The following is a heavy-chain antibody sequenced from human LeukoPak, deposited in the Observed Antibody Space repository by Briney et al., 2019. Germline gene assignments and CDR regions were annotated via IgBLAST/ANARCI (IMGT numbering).Heavy chain of an antibody. J-gene: IGHJ4*02. CDR2: IFQGGGEI. CDR3: ATYRQVMLPFES. CDR1: GFTFNTFA. Sequence: GGSLRLSCVASGFTFNTFAMIWVRQPPGKGLEWVSSIFQGGGEIHYADSVRGRFTISRDNSKNTLFLQMNSLRAEDTDIYYCATYRQVMLPFESWGRGTLVTVSS. V-gene: IGHV3-23*01. D-gene: IGHD5-18*01.